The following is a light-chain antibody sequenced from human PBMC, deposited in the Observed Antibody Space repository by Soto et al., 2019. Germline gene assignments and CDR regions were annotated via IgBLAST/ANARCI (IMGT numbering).Light chain of an antibody. CDR1: SSNIGSNY. CDR2: RNN. V-gene: IGLV1-47*01. Sequence: QSVLTQPPSASGTPGQRVTISCSGSSSNIGSNYVYWYQQLPGTAPKLLIYRNNQRPAGVPDRFSGSKSGTSASLASSGLRSEDEADYYCAAWDESLSGWVFGGGTQLTVL. J-gene: IGLJ3*02. CDR3: AAWDESLSGWV.